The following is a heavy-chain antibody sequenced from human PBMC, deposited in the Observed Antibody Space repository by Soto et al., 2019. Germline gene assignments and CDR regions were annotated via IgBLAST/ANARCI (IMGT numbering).Heavy chain of an antibody. D-gene: IGHD3-10*01. CDR1: GGSFSGYY. CDR2: INHSGST. V-gene: IGHV4-34*01. CDR3: ARLPSYYGSGDYFDY. Sequence: SETLSLTCAVYGGSFSGYYWTWIRQPPGTGLEWIGEINHSGSTNYNPSLKSRVTISVDTSKNQFSLKLTSVTAADTAVYYCARLPSYYGSGDYFDYWGQGTLVTVSS. J-gene: IGHJ4*02.